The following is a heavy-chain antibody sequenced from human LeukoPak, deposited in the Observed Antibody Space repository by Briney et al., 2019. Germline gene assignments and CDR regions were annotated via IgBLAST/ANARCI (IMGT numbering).Heavy chain of an antibody. J-gene: IGHJ3*02. CDR2: ISGSGYNS. CDR3: AKWMVRRDFWSGAFDI. Sequence: GGSLRLSCAASGFTFSSYAMTWVRQAPGKGLEWVSAISGSGYNSYYADSVKGRVTISRDNSKNTLFLQMNSLRGEDTAIYYCAKWMVRRDFWSGAFDIWGQGTMVTV. D-gene: IGHD3-3*01. CDR1: GFTFSSYA. V-gene: IGHV3-23*01.